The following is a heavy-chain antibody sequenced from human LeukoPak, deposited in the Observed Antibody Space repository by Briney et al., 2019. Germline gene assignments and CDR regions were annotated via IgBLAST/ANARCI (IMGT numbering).Heavy chain of an antibody. V-gene: IGHV1-2*02. J-gene: IGHJ6*03. CDR1: GYTFTGYY. CDR2: INPNSGGT. Sequence: EASVKVSCKASGYTFTGYYMHWVRQAPGQGLEWMGWINPNSGGTNYAQKFQGRVTMTRDTSISTAYMELSRLRSDDTAVYYCARDSSSWYGYYYYYMDVWGKGTTVTISS. D-gene: IGHD6-13*01. CDR3: ARDSSSWYGYYYYYMDV.